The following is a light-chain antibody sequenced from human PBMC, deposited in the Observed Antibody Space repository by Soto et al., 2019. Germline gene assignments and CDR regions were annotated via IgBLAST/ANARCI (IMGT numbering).Light chain of an antibody. CDR3: QSYDSSNWV. CDR1: SGSIASNY. Sequence: NFLLTQPHSVSESPGKTVTISCTRSSGSIASNYVQWYHQRPGSAPTIVMYEDNQRPSGVPDRFSGSIDRSSNSSSLTISGLKTEDEGYFYCQSYDSSNWVFGGGTKVTVL. V-gene: IGLV6-57*04. CDR2: EDN. J-gene: IGLJ3*02.